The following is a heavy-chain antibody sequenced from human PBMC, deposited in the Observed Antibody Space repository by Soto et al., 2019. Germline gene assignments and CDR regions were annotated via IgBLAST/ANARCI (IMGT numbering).Heavy chain of an antibody. J-gene: IGHJ3*02. V-gene: IGHV3-23*01. Sequence: GGSLRLSCAASGFTFSSYAMSWVRQAPGKGLEWVSAISGSGGSTYYADSVKGRFTISRDNSKNTLYLQMNSLRAEDTAVYYCAKTYFGEQQLVRTSPERMLFDIWGQGTMVTVSS. CDR2: ISGSGGST. D-gene: IGHD6-13*01. CDR3: AKTYFGEQQLVRTSPERMLFDI. CDR1: GFTFSSYA.